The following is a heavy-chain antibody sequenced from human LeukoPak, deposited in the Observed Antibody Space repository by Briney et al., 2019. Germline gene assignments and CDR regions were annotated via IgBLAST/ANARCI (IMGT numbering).Heavy chain of an antibody. J-gene: IGHJ2*01. CDR3: ARAPIVANFDL. CDR2: XSSDXSSR. CDR1: GFXXSXXX. Sequence: GGSLRLSCAASGFXXSXXXXXXVXXXPGXXXVXLXRXSSDXSSRIYAGSGKCRFPISRDNAKDPLFLQMTSLRAEDTAVYXCARAPIVANFDLWGRGTLVTVSS. V-gene: IGHV3-74*01. D-gene: IGHD2-21*01.